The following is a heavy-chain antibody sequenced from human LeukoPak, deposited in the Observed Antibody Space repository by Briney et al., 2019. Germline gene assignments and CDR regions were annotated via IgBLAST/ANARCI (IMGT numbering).Heavy chain of an antibody. D-gene: IGHD3-22*01. Sequence: ASVKVSCKASGYTFTSYDINWVRQATGQGLEWMGWMNPNSGNTGYAQKFQGRVTITRNTSISTAYMELSSLRSEDTAVYYCASSSTMISTFDIWGQGTMVTVSS. V-gene: IGHV1-8*03. J-gene: IGHJ3*02. CDR2: MNPNSGNT. CDR1: GYTFTSYD. CDR3: ASSSTMISTFDI.